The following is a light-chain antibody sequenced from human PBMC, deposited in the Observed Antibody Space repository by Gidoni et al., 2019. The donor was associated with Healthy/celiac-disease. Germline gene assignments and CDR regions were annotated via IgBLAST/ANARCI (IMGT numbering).Light chain of an antibody. CDR3: QQRGNWRGS. V-gene: IGKV3-11*01. Sequence: ELVLTQSPATLSLSPGERATLSCRSSQSVSSYLAWYQQKPGQAPRLLIYDASNRATGIPARFSGSGSGTDFTLTISSLEPEDFAFYYCQQRGNWRGSFGQGTKLEIK. CDR2: DAS. J-gene: IGKJ2*04. CDR1: QSVSSY.